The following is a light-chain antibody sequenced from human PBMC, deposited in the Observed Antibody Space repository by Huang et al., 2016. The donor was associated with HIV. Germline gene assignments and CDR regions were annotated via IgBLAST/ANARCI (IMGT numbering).Light chain of an antibody. J-gene: IGKJ1*01. V-gene: IGKV3-15*01. Sequence: EVMMTHSPATVSVSPGERATLSCRASQTINNILAWYKERPGQPPRLLLYGAASRATGIPDRFSGSGSGTEFSLIISSVQSEDFSLYYCQQYHYLPATFGQGTKVEV. CDR1: QTINNI. CDR2: GAA. CDR3: QQYHYLPAT.